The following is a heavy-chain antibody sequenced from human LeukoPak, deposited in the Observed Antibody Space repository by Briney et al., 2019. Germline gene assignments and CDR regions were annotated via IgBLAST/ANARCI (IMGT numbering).Heavy chain of an antibody. CDR2: FDSEDGET. CDR3: ATAPRGWELPYYYYGMDV. J-gene: IGHJ6*02. D-gene: IGHD1-26*01. Sequence: ASVKVSCKVSGYTLTELSMHWVRQAPGKGLEWMGGFDSEDGETIYAQKFQGRVTMTEDTSTDTAYMELSSLRSEDTAVYYCATAPRGWELPYYYYGMDVWGQGTTVTVSS. CDR1: GYTLTELS. V-gene: IGHV1-24*01.